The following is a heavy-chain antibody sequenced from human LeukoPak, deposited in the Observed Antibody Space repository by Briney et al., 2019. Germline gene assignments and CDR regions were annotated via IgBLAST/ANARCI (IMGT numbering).Heavy chain of an antibody. CDR3: ARGPFPYGGIPGDL. CDR2: IYYSGST. J-gene: IGHJ2*01. V-gene: IGHV4-30-4*01. Sequence: SQTLSLTCTVSGGSISSGDYYWSWIRQPPGKGLEWIGYIYYSGSTYYNPSLKSRVTISVDTSKNQFSLKLSSVTAADTAVYYCARGPFPYGGIPGDLWGRGTLVTVSS. D-gene: IGHD3-16*01. CDR1: GGSISSGDYY.